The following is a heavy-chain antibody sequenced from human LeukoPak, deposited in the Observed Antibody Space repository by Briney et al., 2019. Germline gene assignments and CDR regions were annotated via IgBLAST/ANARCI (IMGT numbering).Heavy chain of an antibody. J-gene: IGHJ5*02. CDR2: IYYSGST. Sequence: SETLSLTCTVSGGSISSGGYYWSWTRQHPGKGLEWIGYIYYSGSTYYNPSLKSRVTISVDTSKNQFSLKLSSVTAADTAVYYCARDIKHEGYCSGGSCYSLWFDPWGQGTLVTVSS. CDR1: GGSISSGGYY. D-gene: IGHD2-15*01. CDR3: ARDIKHEGYCSGGSCYSLWFDP. V-gene: IGHV4-31*03.